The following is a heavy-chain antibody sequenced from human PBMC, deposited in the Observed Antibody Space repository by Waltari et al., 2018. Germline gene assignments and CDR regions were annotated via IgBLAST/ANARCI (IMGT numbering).Heavy chain of an antibody. V-gene: IGHV4-38-2*01. D-gene: IGHD2-2*02. J-gene: IGHJ4*02. CDR1: GYLINSGYY. CDR3: VRSGLGYCTSSTCYKNDD. Sequence: QVQLQESGPGLVRPSETLSLTCVVSGYLINSGYYWGWVRQTPGKGLQWIGSIYHGGITYYNPSLKRRLTLSVDTSRNQFSLKLTSVTDADTAIYYCVRSGLGYCTSSTCYKNDDWGQGTLVTVSS. CDR2: IYHGGIT.